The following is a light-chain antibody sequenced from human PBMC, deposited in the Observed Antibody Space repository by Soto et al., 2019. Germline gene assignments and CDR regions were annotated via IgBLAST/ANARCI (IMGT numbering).Light chain of an antibody. CDR3: QQYGSSPYT. CDR1: RSLSIRY. J-gene: IGKJ2*01. V-gene: IGKV3-20*01. Sequence: EIVLTQSPDTLSLSPGERATLSCRASRSLSIRYIVWYQQKGGQPPRLLIYGASIRATGTPDRFSASGSGTDFTLTISRPEPDDFAIYYCQQYGSSPYTFGPGTKLETK. CDR2: GAS.